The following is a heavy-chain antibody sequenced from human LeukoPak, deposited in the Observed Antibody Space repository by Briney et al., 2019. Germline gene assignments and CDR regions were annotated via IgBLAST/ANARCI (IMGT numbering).Heavy chain of an antibody. J-gene: IGHJ4*02. Sequence: GGSLRLSCIASGFSFRTYAMHWVRQAPGKGLEWVTFISYDGSNNYYADSVTGRFTISRDNSKNTLYLQMNSLRDEDTAVYYCAKCRVRGVDYFDYWGQGTLVTVSS. V-gene: IGHV3-30*02. CDR3: AKCRVRGVDYFDY. CDR2: ISYDGSNN. D-gene: IGHD3-10*01. CDR1: GFSFRTYA.